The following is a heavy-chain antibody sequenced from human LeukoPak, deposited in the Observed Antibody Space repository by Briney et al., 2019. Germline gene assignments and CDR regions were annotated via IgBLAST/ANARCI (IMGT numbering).Heavy chain of an antibody. CDR2: INPNSGGT. CDR1: GYTFTGYY. D-gene: IGHD3-3*01. Sequence: ASVKVSCKASGYTFTGYYMHWVRQAPGQGLEWMGWINPNSGGTNYAQKFQGRVTMTRDTSISTAYMELSRLRSDDTDVYYCARSQGNYDFWSGYSPEYFQHWGQGTLVTVSS. CDR3: ARSQGNYDFWSGYSPEYFQH. J-gene: IGHJ1*01. V-gene: IGHV1-2*02.